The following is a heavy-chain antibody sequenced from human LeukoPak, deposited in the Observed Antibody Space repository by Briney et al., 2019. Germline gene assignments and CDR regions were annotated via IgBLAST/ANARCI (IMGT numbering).Heavy chain of an antibody. D-gene: IGHD2-2*02. Sequence: GGSLRLSCAASGFSFSDYAMHWVRQAPGKGLEWVAVISYDGGNKYYADSAKGRFTISRDNSKNTFYLQMNSLRTEDTAVYFCARDFNSLHTFDIWGQGTMVTVSS. CDR2: ISYDGGNK. V-gene: IGHV3-30-3*01. CDR1: GFSFSDYA. CDR3: ARDFNSLHTFDI. J-gene: IGHJ3*02.